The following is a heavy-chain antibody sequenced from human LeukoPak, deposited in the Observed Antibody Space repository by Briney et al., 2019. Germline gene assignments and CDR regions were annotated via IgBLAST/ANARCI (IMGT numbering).Heavy chain of an antibody. V-gene: IGHV3-7*01. CDR2: IKQDGSGE. CDR3: ARDHYNWTPDQGYKVFDY. D-gene: IGHD1-20*01. J-gene: IGHJ4*02. CDR1: GFTFSHDW. Sequence: GGSMRLSCAASGFTFSHDWMSWVRQAPGKGLEWVASIKQDGSGEHYVDSVKGRFTISRDNAKNSLYLQMNSLRAEDTAVYYCARDHYNWTPDQGYKVFDYWGQGTLVTVSS.